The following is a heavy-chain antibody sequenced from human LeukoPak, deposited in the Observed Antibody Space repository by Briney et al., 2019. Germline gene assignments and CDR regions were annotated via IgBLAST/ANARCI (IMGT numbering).Heavy chain of an antibody. D-gene: IGHD6-13*01. V-gene: IGHV1-18*01. CDR3: ASSVSSWYSAGHYYFDY. Sequence: GASVKGSCKASGYTFTSYGISWVRQAPGQGLEWMGWIGAYNGNTNYAQKLQGRVTMTTDTSTSTAYMELRSLRSDDTAVYYCASSVSSWYSAGHYYFDYWGQGTLVTVSS. CDR2: IGAYNGNT. CDR1: GYTFTSYG. J-gene: IGHJ4*02.